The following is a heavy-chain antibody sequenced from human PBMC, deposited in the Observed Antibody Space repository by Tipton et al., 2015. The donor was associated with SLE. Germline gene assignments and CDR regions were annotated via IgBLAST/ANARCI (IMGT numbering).Heavy chain of an antibody. D-gene: IGHD3-16*01. Sequence: SLRLSCAASGFSFSSYSMNWVRQAPGKGLEWVSFISSSGNYIQYGDSMKGRFTISRDNAKNSLYLEMNSLRAEDTAVYYCARGALDVRGQGTTVTVSS. V-gene: IGHV3-21*04. CDR2: ISSSGNYI. CDR3: ARGALDV. J-gene: IGHJ6*02. CDR1: GFSFSSYS.